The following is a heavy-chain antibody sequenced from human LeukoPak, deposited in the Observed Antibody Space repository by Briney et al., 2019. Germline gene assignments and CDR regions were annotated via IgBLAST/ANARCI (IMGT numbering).Heavy chain of an antibody. CDR3: ARAPAAAGLNFDY. Sequence: PSETLSLTCTVSGGSISSYYWSWIRQPPGKGLEWIGYIYYSGSTNYNPSLKSRVTISVDTSKNQFSLKLSSVTAADTAVYYCARAPAAAGLNFDYWGQGTLVTVSS. D-gene: IGHD6-13*01. CDR1: GGSISSYY. V-gene: IGHV4-59*01. CDR2: IYYSGST. J-gene: IGHJ4*02.